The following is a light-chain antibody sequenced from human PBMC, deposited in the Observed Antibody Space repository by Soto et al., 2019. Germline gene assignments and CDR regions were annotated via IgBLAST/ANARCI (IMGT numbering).Light chain of an antibody. CDR2: FAS. V-gene: IGKV3-15*01. Sequence: EIVMTQSPATLSVSPGEKATLSCRASQTVSNNLAWYQQKPGQAPRLLIYFASTRATGIPARFSGSGSGTEFTLTISSLQSEDFAVYYCQQYNQWPSSFGGGTKAETK. J-gene: IGKJ4*01. CDR1: QTVSNN. CDR3: QQYNQWPSS.